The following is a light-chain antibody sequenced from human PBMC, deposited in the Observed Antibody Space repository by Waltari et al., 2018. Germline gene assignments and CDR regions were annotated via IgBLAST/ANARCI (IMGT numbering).Light chain of an antibody. CDR3: SSYMDTTTLEL. Sequence: QSALTQPASVSGSPGQSITISCPGTSSDVGRYNYVSWYQQPPGKAPKFIIYDVTNRPAGVSNRFSGSKSGNTASLTISGLQAEDEADYYCSSYMDTTTLELFGGGTSLTVL. V-gene: IGLV2-14*03. CDR2: DVT. CDR1: SSDVGRYNY. J-gene: IGLJ2*01.